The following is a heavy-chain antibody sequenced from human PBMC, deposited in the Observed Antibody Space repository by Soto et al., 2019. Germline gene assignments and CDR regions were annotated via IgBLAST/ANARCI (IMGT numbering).Heavy chain of an antibody. Sequence: EVQLVESGGGLVQPGRSLRLSCAASGFTFVDYAMHWVRQAPGQGLEWVSGISWDGGYKGYADSVKGRFTISRDNAKNSMYLEMNRLRVEDTALYDCTKDEGYCSSISCKDDVDYWGQGTMVTVS. V-gene: IGHV3-9*01. CDR2: ISWDGGYK. J-gene: IGHJ4*03. CDR1: GFTFVDYA. D-gene: IGHD2-2*01. CDR3: TKDEGYCSSISCKDDVDY.